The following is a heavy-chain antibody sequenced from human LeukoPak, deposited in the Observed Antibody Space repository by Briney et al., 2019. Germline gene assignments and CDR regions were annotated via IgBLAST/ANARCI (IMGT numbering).Heavy chain of an antibody. V-gene: IGHV1-2*02. D-gene: IGHD3-9*01. CDR2: VNLNSGGT. J-gene: IGHJ4*02. CDR3: ARSPYILTGENFDY. Sequence: ASVKVSCKTSGYTFTDFYMHWVRQAPGQGLEWMGWVNLNSGGTNFAQKFQGRVSMTRDTSISTAYMQLSRLRFDDTAVYYCARSPYILTGENFDYWGQGTLLTVSS. CDR1: GYTFTDFY.